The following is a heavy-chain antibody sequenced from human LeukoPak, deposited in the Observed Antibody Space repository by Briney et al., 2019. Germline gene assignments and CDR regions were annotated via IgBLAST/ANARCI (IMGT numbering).Heavy chain of an antibody. V-gene: IGHV3-21*01. CDR2: ISSGSSYI. CDR1: GFTFSSYS. CDR3: ARSYSSGEYYFDS. D-gene: IGHD6-19*01. J-gene: IGHJ4*02. Sequence: GGSLRLSCAASGFTFSSYSLNWVRQAPGKGLEWVSSISSGSSYIYYADSVKGRFTISRDNAKNSLYLQMNSLRAEDTAVYCCARSYSSGEYYFDSWGQGTLVTVSS.